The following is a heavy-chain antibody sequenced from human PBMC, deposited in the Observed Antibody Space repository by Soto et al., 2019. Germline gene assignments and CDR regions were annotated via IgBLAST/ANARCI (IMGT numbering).Heavy chain of an antibody. CDR1: GGSISSGDYY. CDR3: ARDTLYCSGGSCYFGHWFDP. CDR2: IYYSGST. Sequence: SETLSLTCTVSGGSISSGDYYWSWIRQPPGKGLEWIGYIYYSGSTYYNPSLKSRVTISVDTSKNQFSLKLSSVTAADTAVYYCARDTLYCSGGSCYFGHWFDPWGQGTLVTVSS. J-gene: IGHJ5*02. V-gene: IGHV4-30-4*01. D-gene: IGHD2-15*01.